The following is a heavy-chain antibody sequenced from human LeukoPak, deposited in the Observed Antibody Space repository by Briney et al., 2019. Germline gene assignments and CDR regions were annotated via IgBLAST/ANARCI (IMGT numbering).Heavy chain of an antibody. V-gene: IGHV3-30*02. Sequence: GGSLRLSCAVSGFTFSSEAMGWVRQAPGKGLEWVAFIRYDGSNKYYADSVKGRFTISRDNSKNTLYLQMNSLRAEDTAVYYCAKEAEDYYYYYMDVWGKGTTVTVSS. CDR1: GFTFSSEA. J-gene: IGHJ6*03. CDR3: AKEAEDYYYYYMDV. CDR2: IRYDGSNK.